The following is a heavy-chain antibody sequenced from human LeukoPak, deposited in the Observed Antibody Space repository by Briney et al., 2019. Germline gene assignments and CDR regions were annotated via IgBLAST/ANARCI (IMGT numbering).Heavy chain of an antibody. CDR1: GYTFTSYG. D-gene: IGHD6-6*01. CDR2: ISAYNGNT. CDR3: ARQPEYSSSSVAFDI. J-gene: IGHJ3*02. V-gene: IGHV1-18*01. Sequence: ASVKVSCKASGYTFTSYGISWVRQAPGQGLEWMGWISAYNGNTNCAQKLQGRVTMTTDTSTSTAYMELRSLRSDDTAVYYCARQPEYSSSSVAFDIWGQGTMVTVSS.